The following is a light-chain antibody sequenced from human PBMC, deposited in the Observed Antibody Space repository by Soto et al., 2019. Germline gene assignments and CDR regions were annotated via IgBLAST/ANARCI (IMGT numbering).Light chain of an antibody. CDR1: SSDVWNDNL. CDR2: EAS. V-gene: IGLV2-23*01. J-gene: IGLJ1*01. CDR3: CSEEGSITYV. Sequence: QSALTQPASVSGAPGQSITISRPGTSSDVWNDNLVSWYQQRPGKAPKLMIYEASKRPSGDSNRFSGSKSGKTASLTISGLQAEDEADYYCCSEEGSITYVLGTRTTFTVL.